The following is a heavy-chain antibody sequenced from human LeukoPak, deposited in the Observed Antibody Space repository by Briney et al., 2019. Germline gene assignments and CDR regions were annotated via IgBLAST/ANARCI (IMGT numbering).Heavy chain of an antibody. CDR2: SSGSGGST. Sequence: PGGSLRLSCAASGFTFSSYAMSWVRQAPGKGLEWVSASSGSGGSTYYADSVKGRFTISRDNSKNTLYLQMNSLRAEDTAVYYCAKNYDILTGYYPDDAFDIWGQGTMVTVSS. V-gene: IGHV3-23*01. D-gene: IGHD3-9*01. CDR1: GFTFSSYA. J-gene: IGHJ3*02. CDR3: AKNYDILTGYYPDDAFDI.